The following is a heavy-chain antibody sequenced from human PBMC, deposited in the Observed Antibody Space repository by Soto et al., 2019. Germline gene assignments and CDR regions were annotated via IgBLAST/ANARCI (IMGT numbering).Heavy chain of an antibody. D-gene: IGHD3-9*01. CDR2: ISYDGSNK. Sequence: QVQLVESGGGVVQPGRSLRLSCAASGFTFSSYAMHWVRQAPGKGLEWVAVISYDGSNKYYADSVKGRFTISRDNSNNPLSRQKNSLRAADTAVYYWARAATILNWFDPWGQGTLVTVSA. CDR3: ARAATILNWFDP. V-gene: IGHV3-30-3*01. J-gene: IGHJ5*02. CDR1: GFTFSSYA.